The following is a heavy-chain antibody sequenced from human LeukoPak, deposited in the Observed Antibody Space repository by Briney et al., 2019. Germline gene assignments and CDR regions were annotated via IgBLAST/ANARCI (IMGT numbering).Heavy chain of an antibody. CDR2: INPSGGST. CDR1: GYIFTSYY. CDR3: ASVRGDYYYGMDV. V-gene: IGHV1-46*01. Sequence: ASVKVSCKASGYIFTSYYMHWVRPPAGQGLEWMGIINPSGGSTSYAQKFQGRVTMTRDTSTSTVYMELSSLRSEDTAVYYCASVRGDYYYGMDVWGQGTTVTVSS. J-gene: IGHJ6*02. D-gene: IGHD3-3*01.